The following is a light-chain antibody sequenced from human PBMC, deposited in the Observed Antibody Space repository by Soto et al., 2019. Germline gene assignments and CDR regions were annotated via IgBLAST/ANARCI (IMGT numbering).Light chain of an antibody. CDR1: QPISSHNY. V-gene: IGKV3-20*01. CDR3: QQYDNSPLT. CDR2: GAS. J-gene: IGKJ4*01. Sequence: EIVLTQSPGTLSLSPGERATLSCRASQPISSHNYLAWYQQKPGQAPRVLIYGASRRATGIPDRFSGSGPGTDFTLTLSRLEPEDFAVYYCQQYDNSPLTFGGGTKVDIK.